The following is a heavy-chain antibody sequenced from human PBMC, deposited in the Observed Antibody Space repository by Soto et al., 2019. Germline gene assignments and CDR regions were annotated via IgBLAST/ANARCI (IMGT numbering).Heavy chain of an antibody. CDR2: IYYSGST. CDR1: GGSISSGGYY. CDR3: ARDSFWSGYADYYGMDV. D-gene: IGHD3-3*01. J-gene: IGHJ6*02. Sequence: SETLSLTCTVSGGSISSGGYYWSWIRQHPGKGLEWIGYIYYSGSTYCNPSLKSRVTISVDTSKNQFSLKLSSVTAADTAVYYCARDSFWSGYADYYGMDVWGQGTTVTVSS. V-gene: IGHV4-31*03.